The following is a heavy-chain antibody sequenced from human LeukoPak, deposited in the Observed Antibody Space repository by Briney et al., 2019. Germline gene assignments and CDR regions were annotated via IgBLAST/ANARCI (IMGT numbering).Heavy chain of an antibody. CDR1: GFTVSSNY. CDR3: ARSGLYNDDYFDY. V-gene: IGHV3-53*04. D-gene: IGHD3-3*01. Sequence: GGSLRLSCTASGFTVSSNYMSWVRQAPGKGLEWVSVIYSGGSTYYADSVKGRFTISRHNSKNTLYLQMNSLRAEDTAVYYCARSGLYNDDYFDYWGQGTLVTVSS. J-gene: IGHJ4*02. CDR2: IYSGGST.